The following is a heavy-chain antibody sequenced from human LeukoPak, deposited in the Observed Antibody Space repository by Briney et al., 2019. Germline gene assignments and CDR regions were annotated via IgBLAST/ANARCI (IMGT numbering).Heavy chain of an antibody. CDR1: GFTSSSYA. Sequence: GGSLRLSCAASGFTSSSYAMSWVRQAPGKGLEWVSAISGSGGSTYYADSVKGRFTISRDNSKNTLYLQMNSLRAEDTAVYYCATLGRGAAYYYYYGMDVWGQGTTVTVSS. CDR2: ISGSGGST. J-gene: IGHJ6*02. V-gene: IGHV3-23*01. D-gene: IGHD1-26*01. CDR3: ATLGRGAAYYYYYGMDV.